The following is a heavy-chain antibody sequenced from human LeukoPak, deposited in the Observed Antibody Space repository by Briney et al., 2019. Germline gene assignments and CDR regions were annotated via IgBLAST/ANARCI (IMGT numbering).Heavy chain of an antibody. CDR3: ARHVLDYYYYYMDV. CDR1: GGSISSYY. J-gene: IGHJ6*03. CDR2: IYNSGST. Sequence: PSETLSLTCTVSGGSISSYYWSWIRQPPGKGLEWIGYIYNSGSTNYNPSLKSRVTISVDTSKNQFSLKLSSVTAADTAVYYCARHVLDYYYYYMDVWGKGTTVTVSS. V-gene: IGHV4-59*08.